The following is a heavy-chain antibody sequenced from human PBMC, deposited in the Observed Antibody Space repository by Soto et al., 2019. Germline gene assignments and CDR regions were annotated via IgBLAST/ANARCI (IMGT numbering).Heavy chain of an antibody. V-gene: IGHV1-69*02. D-gene: IGHD3-10*01. Sequence: ASVKVSCKASGGTFSSYTISWVRQAPGQGLEWMGRIIPILGIANYAQKFQGRVTITADKSTSTAYMELSSLRSEDTAVYYCARCAGTVLLWFGELSSWGQGTLVTVSS. CDR3: ARCAGTVLLWFGELSS. J-gene: IGHJ5*02. CDR2: IIPILGIA. CDR1: GGTFSSYT.